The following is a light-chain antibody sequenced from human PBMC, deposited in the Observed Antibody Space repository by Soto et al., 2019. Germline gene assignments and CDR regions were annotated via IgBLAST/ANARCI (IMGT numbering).Light chain of an antibody. J-gene: IGKJ1*01. CDR3: QQYGSSPQT. CDR2: GAS. CDR1: QSVSSN. Sequence: EMVMTQYPATLSVSHGERATLSCRASQSVSSNLAWYQQKPGQAPRLLIYGASSRATGIPDRFSGSGSGTDFTLTISRLEPEDFAVYYCQQYGSSPQTFGQGTKVDIK. V-gene: IGKV3-20*01.